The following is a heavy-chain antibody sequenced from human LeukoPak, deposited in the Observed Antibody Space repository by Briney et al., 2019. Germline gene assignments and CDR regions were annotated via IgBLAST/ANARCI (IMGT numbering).Heavy chain of an antibody. CDR2: ISSSSSII. Sequence: GGSLRLSCAASGFTFSNYGMNWVRQAPGKGLEWVSHISSSSSIIYYADSVKGQFTISRDNSKNTLYLQMNSLRAEDTAVYYCVKESHPDYCEYWGQGTLVSVSS. J-gene: IGHJ4*02. CDR1: GFTFSNYG. V-gene: IGHV3-23*01. CDR3: VKESHPDYCEY.